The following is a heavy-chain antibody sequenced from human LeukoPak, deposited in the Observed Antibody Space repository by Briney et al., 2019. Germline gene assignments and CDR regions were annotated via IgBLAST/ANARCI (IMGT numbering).Heavy chain of an antibody. CDR1: GGSFSGYY. D-gene: IGHD4-17*01. V-gene: IGHV4-34*01. J-gene: IGHJ3*02. Sequence: ASETLSLTCAVYGGSFSGYYWSWIRQPPGEGLEWIGEINHSGSTNYNPPLKSRVTISVDTSKNQFSLKLSSVTAADTAVYCCARVDDYGDLLHDAFDIWGQGTMVTVSS. CDR2: INHSGST. CDR3: ARVDDYGDLLHDAFDI.